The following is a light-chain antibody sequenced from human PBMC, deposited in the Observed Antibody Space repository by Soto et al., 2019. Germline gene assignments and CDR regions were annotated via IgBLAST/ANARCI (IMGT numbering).Light chain of an antibody. CDR1: ITDIGAYNY. CDR2: GVS. V-gene: IGLV2-14*01. J-gene: IGLJ1*01. CDR3: SSYTSSITPYV. Sequence: QSVLTQPASVSGSPGQSITISCTGTITDIGAYNYVSWYQQHPGKAPKLLIYGVSSRPSGVSNRFSGFKSGNAAYLTISGLQADDEAEYYCSSYTSSITPYVFGTGTKVTVL.